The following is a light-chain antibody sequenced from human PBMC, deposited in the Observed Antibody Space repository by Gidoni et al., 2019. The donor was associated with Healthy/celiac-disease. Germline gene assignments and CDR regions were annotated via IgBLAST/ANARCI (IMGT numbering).Light chain of an antibody. CDR2: QDS. Sequence: SYELTQPPSVSVSPGQTASITCSGDKLGDKYACWYQQKPGQSPELVIYQDSKRPSGIPERFSCSNSGNTATLTISGTQAMDEADYYCQAWDSSTAMVFGGGTKLTVL. CDR3: QAWDSSTAMV. V-gene: IGLV3-1*01. J-gene: IGLJ3*02. CDR1: KLGDKY.